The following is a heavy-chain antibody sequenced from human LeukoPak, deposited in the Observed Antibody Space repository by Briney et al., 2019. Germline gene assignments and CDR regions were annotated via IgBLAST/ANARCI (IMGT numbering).Heavy chain of an antibody. CDR1: GFSFSSFG. J-gene: IGHJ4*02. V-gene: IGHV3-33*01. Sequence: GGSLRLSCTASGFSFSSFGMHWVRQAPGKGLEWVASLWYNGINKYYADSVKGRFTISRDNSKNTLYLQMDSLRAEDTAMFYCARARNNYDESGYSALDHWGQGTLVTVSS. CDR3: ARARNNYDESGYSALDH. D-gene: IGHD3-3*01. CDR2: LWYNGINK.